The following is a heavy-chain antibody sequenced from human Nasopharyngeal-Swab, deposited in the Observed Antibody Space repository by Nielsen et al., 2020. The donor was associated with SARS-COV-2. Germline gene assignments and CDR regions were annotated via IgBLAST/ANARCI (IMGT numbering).Heavy chain of an antibody. J-gene: IGHJ4*02. Sequence: GSLRLSCTVSGGSISSSSYYWGWIRQPPGKGLEWIGSIYYSGNTYYTPSLKSRVTISVDASKNQFSLKLSSVTAADTAVYYCARHLRQGLVVTDYWGQGTLVTVSS. CDR1: GGSISSSSYY. CDR2: IYYSGNT. CDR3: ARHLRQGLVVTDY. V-gene: IGHV4-39*01. D-gene: IGHD3/OR15-3a*01.